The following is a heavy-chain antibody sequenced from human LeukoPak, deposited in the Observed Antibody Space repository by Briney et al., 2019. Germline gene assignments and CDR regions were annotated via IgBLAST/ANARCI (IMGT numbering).Heavy chain of an antibody. CDR2: VNRDGSET. J-gene: IGHJ6*02. CDR3: ARNNGMDV. Sequence: HPGGSLRLSCAASGFTLSNHWMTWVRQVPGRGPEWVANVNRDGSETYYLDSVKGRFTISKDSAKNSLYLQMNSLRAEDTALYHCARNNGMDVWGQGTTVIVSS. CDR1: GFTLSNHW. V-gene: IGHV3-7*03.